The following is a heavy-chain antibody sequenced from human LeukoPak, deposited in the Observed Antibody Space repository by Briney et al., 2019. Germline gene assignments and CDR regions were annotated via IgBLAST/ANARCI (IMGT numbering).Heavy chain of an antibody. V-gene: IGHV1-8*01. CDR3: ATLAGMVRGVIGHYYFDY. J-gene: IGHJ4*02. CDR2: MNPNSGNT. Sequence: ASVEVSCKASGYTFTSYDINWLRQATGQGLEWMGWMNPNSGNTGYAQKFQGRVTMTRNTSISTAYMELSSLRSEDTAVYYCATLAGMVRGVIGHYYFDYWGQGTLVTVSS. D-gene: IGHD3-10*01. CDR1: GYTFTSYD.